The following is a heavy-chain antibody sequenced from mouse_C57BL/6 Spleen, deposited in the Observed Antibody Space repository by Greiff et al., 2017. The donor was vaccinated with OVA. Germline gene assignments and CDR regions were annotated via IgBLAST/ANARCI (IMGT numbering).Heavy chain of an antibody. J-gene: IGHJ4*01. CDR1: GYTFTDYN. D-gene: IGHD1-1*01. V-gene: IGHV1-18*01. CDR3: ARGDYYGSSYYAMDY. Sequence: VQLQQSGPELVKPGASVKIPCKASGYTFTDYNMDWVKQSHGKSLEWIGDINPNNGGTIYNQKFKGKATLTVEKSSSTAYMELRSLTSEDTAVYYCARGDYYGSSYYAMDYWGQGTSVTVSS. CDR2: INPNNGGT.